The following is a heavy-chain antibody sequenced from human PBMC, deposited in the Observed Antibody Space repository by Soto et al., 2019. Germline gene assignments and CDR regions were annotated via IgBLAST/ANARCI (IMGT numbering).Heavy chain of an antibody. D-gene: IGHD5-12*01. Sequence: GGSLRLSCVASGFTFSDYAMAWVRQSPGKGLEWVSSISGSGGSTYYADSVKGRFTISRDNSKNTVFLQMNSLRAEDTAVYYCAKGYGARHSHFDYWGQGTEVTVSS. J-gene: IGHJ4*02. V-gene: IGHV3-23*01. CDR2: ISGSGGST. CDR1: GFTFSDYA. CDR3: AKGYGARHSHFDY.